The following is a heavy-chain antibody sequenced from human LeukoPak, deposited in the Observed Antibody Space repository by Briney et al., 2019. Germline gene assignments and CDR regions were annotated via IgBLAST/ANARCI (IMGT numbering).Heavy chain of an antibody. J-gene: IGHJ3*02. CDR1: GFTFSNYA. Sequence: GRSLRLSCAASGFTFSNYAMHWVRQAPGKGLEWVSVISYEGSKKYYADSVKGRFTISRDNAKNSLYLQMNSLRADDTAVYYCARTRSEMATMAFDIWGQGTMVTVSS. D-gene: IGHD5-24*01. CDR2: ISYEGSKK. CDR3: ARTRSEMATMAFDI. V-gene: IGHV3-30*04.